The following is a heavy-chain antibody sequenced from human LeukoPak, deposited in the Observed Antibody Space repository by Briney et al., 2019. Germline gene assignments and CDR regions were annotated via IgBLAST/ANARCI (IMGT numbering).Heavy chain of an antibody. CDR1: GGSINSYY. V-gene: IGHV4-4*07. Sequence: SETLSLTCTVSGGSINSYYWSWIRQPAGKGLEWIGRIYTSGSTNYNPSLKSRLTISVDTSRNQFSLKLSSVTAADTAVYYCARVPGYGSGWARGYFDYWGQGTLVTVSS. CDR3: ARVPGYGSGWARGYFDY. CDR2: IYTSGST. J-gene: IGHJ4*02. D-gene: IGHD6-19*01.